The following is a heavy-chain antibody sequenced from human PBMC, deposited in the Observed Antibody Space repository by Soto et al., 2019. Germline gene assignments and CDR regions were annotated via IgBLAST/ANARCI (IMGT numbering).Heavy chain of an antibody. CDR1: GASIRSDY. CDR2: IYDSERT. J-gene: IGHJ4*02. V-gene: IGHV4-59*08. CDR3: ARQWDY. Sequence: QVQLQESGPGLVKPSKTLSLTCAVSGASIRSDYWSWIRQIPGRGLEWIGYIYDSERTNYNPSLRSRVTISADTSKNQFSLKVRSVTAADTAVYYCARQWDYWGQGILVTVSS.